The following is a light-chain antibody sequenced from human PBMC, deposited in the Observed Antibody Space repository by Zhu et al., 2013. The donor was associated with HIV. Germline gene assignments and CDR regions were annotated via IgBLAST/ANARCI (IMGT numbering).Light chain of an antibody. V-gene: IGKV1-12*01. CDR2: GVS. Sequence: DIQMTQSPSSVSASVGDRVTITCRASQDIGGRLVWYQQKPGKAPSFLIHGVSTLQSGVPSRFSGTGFGTDFTLTISGLQPEDLATYFCQQTIIFPRTFGQGTKLELK. J-gene: IGKJ1*01. CDR1: QDIGGR. CDR3: QQTIIFPRT.